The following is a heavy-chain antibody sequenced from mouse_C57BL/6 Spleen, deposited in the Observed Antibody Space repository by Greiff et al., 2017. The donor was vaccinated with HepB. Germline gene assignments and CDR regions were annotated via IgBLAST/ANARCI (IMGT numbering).Heavy chain of an antibody. V-gene: IGHV1-61*01. Sequence: QVQLQQPGAELVRPGSSVKLSCKASGYTFTSYWMDWVKQRPGQGLEWIGNIYPSDSETHYNQKFKDKATLTVDKSSSTAYMQLSSLTSEDSAVYYCARGGDYGSTDYWGQGTTLTVSS. D-gene: IGHD1-1*01. CDR3: ARGGDYGSTDY. J-gene: IGHJ2*01. CDR2: IYPSDSET. CDR1: GYTFTSYW.